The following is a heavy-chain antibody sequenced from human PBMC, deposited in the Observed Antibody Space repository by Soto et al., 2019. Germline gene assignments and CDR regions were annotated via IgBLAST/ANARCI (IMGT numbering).Heavy chain of an antibody. Sequence: SLRLSCAASGFTFSSYGMHWVRQVPGKGLEWVSGINWNSGSIGYGDSVKGRFAISRDNAKNSLHLQMNSLSAEDTAFYYCVKDESINWYSGHFRHWGQGTLVTVSS. CDR3: VKDESINWYSGHFRH. J-gene: IGHJ1*01. D-gene: IGHD6-13*01. V-gene: IGHV3-9*01. CDR1: GFTFSSYG. CDR2: INWNSGSI.